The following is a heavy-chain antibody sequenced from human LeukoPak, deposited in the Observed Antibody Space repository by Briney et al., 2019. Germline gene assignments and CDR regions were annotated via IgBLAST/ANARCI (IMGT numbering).Heavy chain of an antibody. CDR3: ARHLDGPYFDY. V-gene: IGHV4-59*08. CDR2: IFYTGST. J-gene: IGHJ4*02. Sequence: PSETLSLTCSVSGGSISGYYWSWIRQSPGQGLEWIGYIFYTGSTNYNPSLNSRVTMSVDTSKNQFSLKLGSVAAADTAVYYCARHLDGPYFDYWGQGTLVTVSS. D-gene: IGHD1-1*01. CDR1: GGSISGYY.